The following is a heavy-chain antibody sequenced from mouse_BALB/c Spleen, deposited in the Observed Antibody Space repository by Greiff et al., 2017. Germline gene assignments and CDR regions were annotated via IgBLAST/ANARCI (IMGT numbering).Heavy chain of an antibody. V-gene: IGHV5-9-4*01. CDR1: GFTFSSYA. CDR2: ISSGGSYT. Sequence: EVQVVESGGGLVKPGGSLKLSCAASGFTFSSYAMSWVRQSPEKRLEWVAEISSGGSYTYYPDTVTGRFTISRDNAKNTLYLEMSSLRSEDTAMYYCARGYAMDYWGQGTSVTVSS. J-gene: IGHJ4*01. CDR3: ARGYAMDY.